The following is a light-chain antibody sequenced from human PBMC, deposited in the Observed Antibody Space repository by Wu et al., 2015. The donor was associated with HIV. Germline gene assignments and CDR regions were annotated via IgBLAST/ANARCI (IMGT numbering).Light chain of an antibody. J-gene: IGKJ4*01. Sequence: EIVLTQSPGTLSLSPGESATLSCRASQSVSSNYLGWYQQKPGQAPRLLIYGASGRATGIPDRFTGSGSGTDFTLTISRVEPEDFAVYYCQQYGSSPLTFGGGTKVE. CDR1: QSVSSNY. CDR2: GAS. CDR3: QQYGSSPLT. V-gene: IGKV3-20*01.